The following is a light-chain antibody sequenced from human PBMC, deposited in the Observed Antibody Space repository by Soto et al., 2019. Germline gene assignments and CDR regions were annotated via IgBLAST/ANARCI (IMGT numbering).Light chain of an antibody. J-gene: IGLJ2*01. V-gene: IGLV2-14*01. Sequence: QSALTQPASVSGSPGQSITISCTGSSSDVGDYNYVSWYQQHPDKAPKLMIYDVSNRPSGVSDRFSGSKSGNTASLTISGLQAEDEDDYYCSSYSGSSTSVLFGGGTTLTVL. CDR3: SSYSGSSTSVL. CDR1: SSDVGDYNY. CDR2: DVS.